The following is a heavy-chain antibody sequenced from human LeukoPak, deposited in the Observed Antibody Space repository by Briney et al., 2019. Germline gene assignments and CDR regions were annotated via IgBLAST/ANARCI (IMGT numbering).Heavy chain of an antibody. Sequence: GGSLRLSCAASGFTFDDYAMHWVRQAPGKGLEWVSGISWNSGSIGYADSVKGRFTISRDNAKNSLYLQMNSLRAEDTALYYCAKDIAYDFDSSVKSFDYWGQGTLVTVSS. CDR3: AKDIAYDFDSSVKSFDY. CDR2: ISWNSGSI. J-gene: IGHJ4*02. CDR1: GFTFDDYA. D-gene: IGHD3-22*01. V-gene: IGHV3-9*01.